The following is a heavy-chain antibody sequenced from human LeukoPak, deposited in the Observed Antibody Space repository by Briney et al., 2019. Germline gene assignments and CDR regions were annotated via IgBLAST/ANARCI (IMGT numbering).Heavy chain of an antibody. Sequence: GGSLRLSCAASGFTFSSYAMSWVRKAPGKGREWVSVISGSGARTYYAGSVKGRFTISRDTSKNTLYLQMNGLRAEDTAVYYCAKDMGEDGSYYLDYWGQGTLVTVSS. V-gene: IGHV3-23*01. CDR2: ISGSGART. CDR1: GFTFSSYA. J-gene: IGHJ4*02. CDR3: AKDMGEDGSYYLDY. D-gene: IGHD1-26*01.